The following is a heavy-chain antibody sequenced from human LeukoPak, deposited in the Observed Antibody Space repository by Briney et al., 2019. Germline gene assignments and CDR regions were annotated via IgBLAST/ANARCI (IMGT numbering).Heavy chain of an antibody. D-gene: IGHD3-10*01. Sequence: ASVKVSCKASGGTFSSYAISWVRQAPGQGLEWMGGIIPISGTANYAQKFQGRVTITADESTSTAYMELSSLRSEDTAVYYCSRDRGSEGNDYWGQGTLVTVSS. V-gene: IGHV1-69*13. CDR1: GGTFSSYA. J-gene: IGHJ4*02. CDR2: IIPISGTA. CDR3: SRDRGSEGNDY.